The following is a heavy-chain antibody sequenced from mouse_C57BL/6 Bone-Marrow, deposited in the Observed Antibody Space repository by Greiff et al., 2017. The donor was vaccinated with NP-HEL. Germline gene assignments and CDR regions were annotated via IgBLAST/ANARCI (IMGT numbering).Heavy chain of an antibody. CDR3: ARQVYYSNYGGYAMDY. D-gene: IGHD2-5*01. Sequence: EVKLMESGGDLVKPGGSLKLSCAASGFTFSSYGMSWVRQTPDKRLEWVATISSGGSHTYYPDSVKGRFTISRDNAKNTLYLQMSSLKSEDTAMYYCARQVYYSNYGGYAMDYWGQGTSVTVSS. V-gene: IGHV5-6*01. CDR2: ISSGGSHT. J-gene: IGHJ4*01. CDR1: GFTFSSYG.